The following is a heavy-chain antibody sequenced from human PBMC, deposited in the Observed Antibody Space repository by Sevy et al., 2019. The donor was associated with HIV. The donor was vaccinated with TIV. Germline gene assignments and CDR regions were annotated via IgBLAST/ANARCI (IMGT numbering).Heavy chain of an antibody. D-gene: IGHD4-17*01. CDR1: GGSFSGYY. J-gene: IGHJ6*02. V-gene: IGHV4-34*01. CDR2: INHSGST. Sequence: SETLSLTCAVYGGSFSGYYWSWIRQPPGKGLEWIGEINHSGSTNYNPSLKSRVTISVDTSKNQFSLKLSSVTAADTAVYYCARGVPKGTTVTTERRDYYGMGVWGQGTTVTVSS. CDR3: ARGVPKGTTVTTERRDYYGMGV.